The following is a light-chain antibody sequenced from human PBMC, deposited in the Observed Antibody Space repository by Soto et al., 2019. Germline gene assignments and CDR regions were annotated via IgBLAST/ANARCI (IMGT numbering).Light chain of an antibody. CDR1: QSVSNN. Sequence: EIVLTQSPGTLSLSPGERATLSCRASQSVSNNYLAWYQQKPGQAPRLLMYGASNRATGIPDRFSGSASGTEFTLTISSLQSEDFAVYYCQQYNNWPRTFGQGTRLEIK. V-gene: IGKV3D-15*01. CDR2: GAS. CDR3: QQYNNWPRT. J-gene: IGKJ5*01.